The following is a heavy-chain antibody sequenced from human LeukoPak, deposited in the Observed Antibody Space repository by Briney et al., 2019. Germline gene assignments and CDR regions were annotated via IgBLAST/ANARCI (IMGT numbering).Heavy chain of an antibody. CDR3: ARPQLRGELSSPYY. D-gene: IGHD3-16*02. CDR1: GFSFSFYW. CDR2: IKQDGSEK. J-gene: IGHJ4*02. V-gene: IGHV3-7*01. Sequence: HPGGSLRLSCAASGFSFSFYWMHWVRQAPGKGPVWVANIKQDGSEKYYVDSVKGRFTISRDNAKNSLYLQMNSLRAEDTAVYYCARPQLRGELSSPYYWGQGTLVTVSS.